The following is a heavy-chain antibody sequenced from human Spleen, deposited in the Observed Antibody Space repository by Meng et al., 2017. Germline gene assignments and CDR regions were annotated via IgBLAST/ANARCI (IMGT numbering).Heavy chain of an antibody. D-gene: IGHD4-11*01. CDR2: INHSGST. CDR3: ARGPTTMAHDFDY. J-gene: IGHJ4*02. V-gene: IGHV4-34*01. CDR1: GGSFSDYY. Sequence: QVQLQQWDAGPLKPSETLSLTCVVSGGSFSDYYWSWIRQPPGKGLEWIGEINHSGSTNYNPSLESRATISVDTSQNNLSLKLSSVTAADSAVYYCARGPTTMAHDFDYWGQGTLVTVSS.